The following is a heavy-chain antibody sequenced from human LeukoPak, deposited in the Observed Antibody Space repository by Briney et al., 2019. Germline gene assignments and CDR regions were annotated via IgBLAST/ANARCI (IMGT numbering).Heavy chain of an antibody. V-gene: IGHV3-23*01. Sequence: GGSLRLSCAASGFTFSSYAMSWVRQAPGKGLEWVSAISGSGGSTCYADSVKGRFTISRDNSKNTLYLQMNSLRAEDTAVYYCATKGLGPNYYDSSGYYHFDYWGQGTLVTVSS. D-gene: IGHD3-22*01. CDR1: GFTFSSYA. CDR2: ISGSGGST. J-gene: IGHJ4*02. CDR3: ATKGLGPNYYDSSGYYHFDY.